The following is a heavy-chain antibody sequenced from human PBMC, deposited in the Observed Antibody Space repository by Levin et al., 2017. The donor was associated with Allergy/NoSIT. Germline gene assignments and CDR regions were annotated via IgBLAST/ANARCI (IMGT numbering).Heavy chain of an antibody. Sequence: PPASVKVSCQGSGATFSRHTFSWVRQAPGQGLEWMGRISLLLGIANYAEKFQDRATITADKSTATVYLELNSLISDDTAVYFCARGGGSGTYHEFWGQGTLVTVSS. CDR3: ARGGGSGTYHEF. V-gene: IGHV1-69*02. CDR1: GATFSRHT. D-gene: IGHD3-10*01. J-gene: IGHJ4*02. CDR2: ISLLLGIA.